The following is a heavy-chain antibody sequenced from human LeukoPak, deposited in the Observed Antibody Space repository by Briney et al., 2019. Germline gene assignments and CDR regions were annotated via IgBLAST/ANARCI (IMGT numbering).Heavy chain of an antibody. V-gene: IGHV1-8*03. Sequence: ASVKVSCKASGYTFTSYDINWVRQATGQGLEWMGWMNPNSGITGYAQKFQGRVTITRNTSISTAYMELSSLRFEDTAVYYCARGWGDYNEPVVYWGQGTLVTVSS. J-gene: IGHJ4*02. CDR3: ARGWGDYNEPVVY. CDR1: GYTFTSYD. D-gene: IGHD4-17*01. CDR2: MNPNSGIT.